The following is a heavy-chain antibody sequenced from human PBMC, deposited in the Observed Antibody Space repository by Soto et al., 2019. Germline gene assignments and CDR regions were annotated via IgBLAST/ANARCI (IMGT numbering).Heavy chain of an antibody. CDR3: ASGSPKDDYYYYGRDV. Sequence: QVQLVESGGGVVQPGRSLRLSCAASGFTFSSYGMHWVRQAPGKGLEWVAVIWYDGSNKYYADSVKGRFTISRDNSKNTLYLQMNSLRAEDTAVYYCASGSPKDDYYYYGRDVWGQGTTVTVSS. V-gene: IGHV3-33*01. CDR1: GFTFSSYG. D-gene: IGHD3-10*01. CDR2: IWYDGSNK. J-gene: IGHJ6*02.